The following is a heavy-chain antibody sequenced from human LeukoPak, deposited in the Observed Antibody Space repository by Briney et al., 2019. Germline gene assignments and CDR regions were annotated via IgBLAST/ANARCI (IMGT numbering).Heavy chain of an antibody. Sequence: VKVSCKASGGTFSNLAISWVRQAPGQGLEWMGRIIPTTGLANYAQKFQGRVTITADKSTSTAYMDLSSLRSEDTAVYYCARAPPRLDGYILYYWGQGTLVTVSS. CDR1: GGTFSNLA. J-gene: IGHJ4*02. V-gene: IGHV1-69*04. CDR3: ARAPPRLDGYILYY. CDR2: IIPTTGLA. D-gene: IGHD5-24*01.